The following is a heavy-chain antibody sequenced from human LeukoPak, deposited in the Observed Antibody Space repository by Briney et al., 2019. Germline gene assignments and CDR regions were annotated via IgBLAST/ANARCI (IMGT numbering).Heavy chain of an antibody. D-gene: IGHD6-19*01. CDR3: ARGKQWPSYYYYGMDV. V-gene: IGHV4-34*01. Sequence: SETLSLTCAVYGGSFSGYYWSWIRQPPGEGLEWIGEINHSGSTNYNPSLKSRVTISVDTSKNQFSLKLSSVTAADTAVYYCARGKQWPSYYYYGMDVWGQGTTVTVSS. J-gene: IGHJ6*02. CDR2: INHSGST. CDR1: GGSFSGYY.